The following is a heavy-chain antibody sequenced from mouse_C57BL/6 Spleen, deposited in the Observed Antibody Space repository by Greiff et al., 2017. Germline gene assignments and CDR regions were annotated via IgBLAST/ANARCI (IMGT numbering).Heavy chain of an antibody. CDR1: GYTFTSYW. CDR2: IYPGSGST. D-gene: IGHD4-1*02. J-gene: IGHJ4*01. V-gene: IGHV1-55*01. Sequence: QVQLKQPGAELVKPGASVKMSCKASGYTFTSYWITWVKQRPGQGLEWIGDIYPGSGSTNYNEKFKSKATLTVDTSSSTAYMQLSSLTSEDSAVYYSAQVGQGPYYYAMEDWGQGTSVTVSS. CDR3: AQVGQGPYYYAMED.